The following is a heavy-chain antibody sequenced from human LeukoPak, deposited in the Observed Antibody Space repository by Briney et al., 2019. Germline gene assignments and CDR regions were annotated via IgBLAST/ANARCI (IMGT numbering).Heavy chain of an antibody. CDR1: GGSFSGYY. CDR2: INHSGST. CDR3: ARLRTDLYYYYYMDV. Sequence: SETLSLTCAVYGGSFSGYYWSWIRQPPGKGLEWIGEINHSGSTNYNPSLKSRVTISVDTSKNQFSLKLSSVTAADTAVYYCARLRTDLYYYYYMDVWGKGTTVAVSS. J-gene: IGHJ6*03. V-gene: IGHV4-34*01. D-gene: IGHD1-1*01.